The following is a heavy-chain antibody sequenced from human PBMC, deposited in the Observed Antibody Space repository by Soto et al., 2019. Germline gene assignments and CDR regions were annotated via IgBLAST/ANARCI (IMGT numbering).Heavy chain of an antibody. V-gene: IGHV5-51*01. D-gene: IGHD6-6*01. CDR2: IYPGDSDT. CDR3: ARPSYSSSRYYGMDV. Sequence: PVESLKISCKCSGCSCISYWIGWVRQMPGKGLEWMGIIYPGDSDTRYSPSFEGQVTISADKSITTAYLQWSSLKASDTAMYYCARPSYSSSRYYGMDVWGQGTTVTVSS. J-gene: IGHJ6*02. CDR1: GCSCISYW.